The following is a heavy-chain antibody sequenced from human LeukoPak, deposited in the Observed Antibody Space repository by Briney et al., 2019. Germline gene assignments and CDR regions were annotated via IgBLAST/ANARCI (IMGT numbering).Heavy chain of an antibody. Sequence: GGSLRLSCGVSGFTFSSYSMNWVRQAPGKGLEWVSYISSSSSSTTYYADSVKGRFTISRDNAKSSLYLQMSSLRVEDTAVYFCASGAEGYVFDPWGQGTLVTVSS. CDR2: ISSSSSSTT. CDR1: GFTFSSYS. CDR3: ASGAEGYVFDP. D-gene: IGHD5-12*01. V-gene: IGHV3-48*01. J-gene: IGHJ5*02.